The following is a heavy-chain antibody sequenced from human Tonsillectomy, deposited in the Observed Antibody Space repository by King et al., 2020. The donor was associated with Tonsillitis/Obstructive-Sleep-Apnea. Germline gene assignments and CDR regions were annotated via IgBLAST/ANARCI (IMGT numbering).Heavy chain of an antibody. D-gene: IGHD3-3*01. V-gene: IGHV3-23*04. J-gene: IGHJ4*02. CDR3: AKLRYDFWSGDDLYFYY. CDR1: GFTFISYA. CDR2: ISGSGGSP. Sequence: VQLVESGGGLVQPGGSLRLSCAASGFTFISYAMTWVRQAPGKGLEWVSVISGSGGSPSYADSVKGRFTISRDNSKNKLYMQLNSLRAEDTAVYYCAKLRYDFWSGDDLYFYYWGQGTLVTVSS.